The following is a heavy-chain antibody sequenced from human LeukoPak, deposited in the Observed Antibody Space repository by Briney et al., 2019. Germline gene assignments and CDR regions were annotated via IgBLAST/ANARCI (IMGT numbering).Heavy chain of an antibody. D-gene: IGHD2-15*01. J-gene: IGHJ4*02. V-gene: IGHV1-69*13. CDR2: IIPIFGTA. Sequence: GASVKVSCKASGGTFSSYAISWVRQAPGQGLEWMGGIIPIFGTANYAQKFQGRVTITADESTSTAYMELSSLRSEDTAVYYCARDRYGSGGSCSYPPGFDYWGQGTLVTVSS. CDR3: ARDRYGSGGSCSYPPGFDY. CDR1: GGTFSSYA.